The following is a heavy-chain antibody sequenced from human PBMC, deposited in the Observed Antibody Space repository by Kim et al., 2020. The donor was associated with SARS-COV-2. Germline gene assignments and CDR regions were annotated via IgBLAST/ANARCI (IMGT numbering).Heavy chain of an antibody. V-gene: IGHV7-4-1*02. D-gene: IGHD6-13*01. CDR2: INTNTGNP. CDR3: ARQGARIAAAGTFDY. CDR1: GYTFTSYA. Sequence: ASVKVSWKASGYTFTSYAMNWVRQAPGQGLEWMGWINTNTGNPTYAQGFTGRFVFSLDTSVSTAYLQISSLKADDTAVYYCARQGARIAAAGTFDYWGQGTRVTVSS. J-gene: IGHJ4*02.